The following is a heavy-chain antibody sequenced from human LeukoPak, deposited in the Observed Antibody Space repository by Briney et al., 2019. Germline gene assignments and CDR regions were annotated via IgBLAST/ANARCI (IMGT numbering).Heavy chain of an antibody. CDR2: IWYDGSNK. Sequence: PGGSLRLSCAASGFPFSRHGLHWVRQAPGKGLEWVAVIWYDGSNKYYADSVKGRFTISRDNSKNTLYLQMNSLRAEDTAVYYCARSDIVVVGDYFDYWGQGTLVTVSS. D-gene: IGHD2-15*01. V-gene: IGHV3-33*08. CDR1: GFPFSRHG. J-gene: IGHJ4*02. CDR3: ARSDIVVVGDYFDY.